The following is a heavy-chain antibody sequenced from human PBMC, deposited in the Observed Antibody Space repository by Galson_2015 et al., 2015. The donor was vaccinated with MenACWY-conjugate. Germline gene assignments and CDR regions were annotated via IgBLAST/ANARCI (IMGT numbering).Heavy chain of an antibody. CDR3: ASRFCSSIDCPDTAWWHWFEP. V-gene: IGHV3-48*04. Sequence: SLRLSCAASGFTFSRFSFNWVRQAPGKGPEWLSYINSASTSIYYTDSVKGRFTISRDNARNSLYLQMTDLRAEDTAVYYCASRFCSSIDCPDTAWWHWFEPWGQGTLVTVSS. J-gene: IGHJ5*02. CDR1: GFTFSRFS. D-gene: IGHD2-8*02. CDR2: INSASTSI.